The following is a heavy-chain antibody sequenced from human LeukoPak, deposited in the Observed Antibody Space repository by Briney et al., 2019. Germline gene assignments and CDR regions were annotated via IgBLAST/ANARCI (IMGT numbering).Heavy chain of an antibody. CDR3: ARGRGGTVVRGYLDY. CDR1: GYAFTNYD. V-gene: IGHV1-8*01. J-gene: IGHJ4*02. CDR2: MNSNSGNA. D-gene: IGHD3-10*01. Sequence: ASVKVSCKASGYAFTNYDIMWVRQATGQGPEWMGWMNSNSGNAGYAQKFQGRVTMTRDTSINTAYMELHSLTSEDTAVYYCARGRGGTVVRGYLDYWGQGTLVTVSS.